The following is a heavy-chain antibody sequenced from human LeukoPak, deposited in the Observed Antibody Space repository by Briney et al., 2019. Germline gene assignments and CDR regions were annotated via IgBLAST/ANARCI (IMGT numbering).Heavy chain of an antibody. CDR2: ISSSSSTI. Sequence: GGSLRLSCAASGFTFSSYSMNWVRQAPGKGLEWVSYISSSSSTIYYADSVKGRFTISRDNAKNSLYLQMNSLRAEDTAVYYCARDLSFGVLDTPRAFDYWGQGTLVTVSS. V-gene: IGHV3-48*01. CDR1: GFTFSSYS. CDR3: ARDLSFGVLDTPRAFDY. J-gene: IGHJ4*02. D-gene: IGHD3-3*01.